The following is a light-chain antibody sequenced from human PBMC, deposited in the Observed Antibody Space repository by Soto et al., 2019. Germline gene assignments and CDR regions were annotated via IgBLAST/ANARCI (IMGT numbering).Light chain of an antibody. CDR3: MQTLQTPYT. V-gene: IGKV2-28*01. CDR2: FGS. Sequence: DIVMTQSPLSLPVTPGEPASISCRSSQSLLHSNAHNYLDWYLQKPGQSPQLLIYFGSNRASGVPERFSGSGSGTDFTLKISRVEAEDVGVYYCMQTLQTPYTFGQGTKLEIK. CDR1: QSLLHSNAHNY. J-gene: IGKJ2*01.